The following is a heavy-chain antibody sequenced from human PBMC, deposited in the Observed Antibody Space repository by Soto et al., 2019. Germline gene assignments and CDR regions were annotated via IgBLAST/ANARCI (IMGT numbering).Heavy chain of an antibody. Sequence: PSETLSLTCTVSGGSSSSGGYYWSWFLQHPGKGLEWIGYIYYSGSTYYNPSLKSRVTISVDTSKNQFSLKLSSVTAADTAVYYCARVGAYYYGSGSYYSPLDYWGQGTLVTVSS. CDR1: GGSSSSGGYY. CDR3: ARVGAYYYGSGSYYSPLDY. V-gene: IGHV4-31*03. D-gene: IGHD3-10*01. J-gene: IGHJ4*02. CDR2: IYYSGST.